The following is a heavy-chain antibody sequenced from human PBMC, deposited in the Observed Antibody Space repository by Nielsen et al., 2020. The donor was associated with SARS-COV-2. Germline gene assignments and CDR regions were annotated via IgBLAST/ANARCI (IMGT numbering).Heavy chain of an antibody. Sequence: SVKVSCKASGGTFSSYAISWVRQAPGQGLEWMGGIIPIFGTANYAQKFQGRVTITADESTSTAYMELSSLRSEDTAVYYCARDALDPFGVVTYYYGMDVWGQGTTVTVSS. J-gene: IGHJ6*02. CDR3: ARDALDPFGVVTYYYGMDV. V-gene: IGHV1-69*13. D-gene: IGHD3-3*01. CDR2: IIPIFGTA. CDR1: GGTFSSYA.